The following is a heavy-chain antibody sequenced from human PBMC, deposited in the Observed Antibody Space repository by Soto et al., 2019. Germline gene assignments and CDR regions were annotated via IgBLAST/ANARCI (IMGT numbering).Heavy chain of an antibody. CDR2: IYPGDSDT. D-gene: IGHD5-12*01. V-gene: IGHV5-51*01. J-gene: IGHJ4*02. Sequence: GESLKISCQGSGYNFGRNWVAWVRQMPGKGLEWMGIIYPGDSDTRYSPSFQGQVTISAERSINTAYLQWSSLRASDSAIYYCARHVGPYSDYNYLDVWGKGTLVTVSS. CDR1: GYNFGRNW. CDR3: ARHVGPYSDYNYLDV.